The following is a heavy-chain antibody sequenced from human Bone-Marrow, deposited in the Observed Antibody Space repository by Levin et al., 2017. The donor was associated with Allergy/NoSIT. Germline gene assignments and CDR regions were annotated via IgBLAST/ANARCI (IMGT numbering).Heavy chain of an antibody. CDR1: GYTFTDYY. D-gene: IGHD3-10*01. CDR2: INPGGST. V-gene: IGHV1-46*03. Sequence: VASVKVSCKASGYTFTDYYLHWVRLAPGQGLEWMGIINPGGSTSYPQKFQGRVTMTSDRSTSTVYMELSSLTSEDTALYFCTRDPDYYGSGSRFDIWGQGTLVTVSS. CDR3: TRDPDYYGSGSRFDI. J-gene: IGHJ4*02.